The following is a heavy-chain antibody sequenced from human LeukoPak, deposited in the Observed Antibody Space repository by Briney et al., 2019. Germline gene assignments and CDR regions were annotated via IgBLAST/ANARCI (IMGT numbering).Heavy chain of an antibody. V-gene: IGHV3-11*05. CDR2: ISSTSSST. Sequence: GGSLRLSCAASGFTFSDYYMSWIRQAPGKGLEWLSYISSTSSSTNYADSVKGRFTISRDNSKNTLYLQMNSLKGEDTAVYYCARDGYSGSTYFEYWGQGTLVTVSS. CDR1: GFTFSDYY. J-gene: IGHJ4*02. CDR3: ARDGYSGSTYFEY. D-gene: IGHD5-12*01.